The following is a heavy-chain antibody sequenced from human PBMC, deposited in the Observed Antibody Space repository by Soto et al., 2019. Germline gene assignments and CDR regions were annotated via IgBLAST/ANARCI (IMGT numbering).Heavy chain of an antibody. D-gene: IGHD3-22*01. J-gene: IGHJ5*02. CDR1: RGSISSGLYY. V-gene: IGHV4-39*01. CDR2: IFYSGTT. CDR3: ARGLAYYYDSSGYYTWFDP. Sequence: SETLSLTCTVSRGSISSGLYYWAWVRQPPGKGLEWIGSIFYSGTTYHNPSLKSRVTISVDTSKNQFSLKLSSVTAADTAVYYCARGLAYYYDSSGYYTWFDPWGQGTLVTVSS.